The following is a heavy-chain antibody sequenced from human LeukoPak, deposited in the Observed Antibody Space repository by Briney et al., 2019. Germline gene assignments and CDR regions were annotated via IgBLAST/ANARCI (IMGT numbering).Heavy chain of an antibody. V-gene: IGHV3-74*01. CDR3: ARAPSEIGGYYPEYFRH. J-gene: IGHJ1*01. CDR1: GFTFSSYW. Sequence: GGSLRLSCAASGFTFSSYWMHWLRQAPGKGLVWVSRIKSDGSTNYADSVKGRFTISRDNAKNTVSLQMNSLRAEETGVYYCARAPSEIGGYYPEYFRHWGQGTLVTVSS. D-gene: IGHD3-22*01. CDR2: IKSDGST.